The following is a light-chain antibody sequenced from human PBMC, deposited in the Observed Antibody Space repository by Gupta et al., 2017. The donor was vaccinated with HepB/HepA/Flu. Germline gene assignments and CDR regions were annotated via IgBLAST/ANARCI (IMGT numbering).Light chain of an antibody. CDR3: NSRDRTGNRVV. J-gene: IGLJ2*01. CDR1: TLRTHY. V-gene: IGLV3-19*01. CDR2: GNT. Sequence: SSELTQDPDVSVALGQTVSIACQGDTLRTHYASWYQQKPGQAPLLVIYGNTNRPSGIPDRFSGSSSGNTASLTITGAQAEDEADYYCNSRDRTGNRVVFGGGTILTVL.